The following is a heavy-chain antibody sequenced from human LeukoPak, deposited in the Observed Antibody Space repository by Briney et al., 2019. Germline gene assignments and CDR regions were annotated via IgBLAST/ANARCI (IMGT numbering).Heavy chain of an antibody. CDR2: INPNSGGT. Sequence: ASVKVSCKASGYTFSDYYMHWVRLAPGQGLEWMVWINPNSGGTNYVQKFQGRVTMTRDTFISTAYMEVSRLRSDDTAVYYCARADGSAWPTGEFDYWGQGTLVTVSS. J-gene: IGHJ4*02. V-gene: IGHV1-2*02. CDR1: GYTFSDYY. CDR3: ARADGSAWPTGEFDY. D-gene: IGHD6-19*01.